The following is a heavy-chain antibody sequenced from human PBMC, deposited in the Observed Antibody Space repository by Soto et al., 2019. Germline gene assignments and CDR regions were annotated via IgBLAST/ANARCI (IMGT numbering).Heavy chain of an antibody. J-gene: IGHJ4*02. V-gene: IGHV1-3*01. CDR3: ARDRDLLLWFGELFLDY. CDR1: GYTFTSYA. D-gene: IGHD3-10*01. CDR2: INAGNGNT. Sequence: ASVKVSCKASGYTFTSYAMHWVRQAPGQRLEWMGWINAGNGNTKYSQKFQGRVTITRDTSASTAYMELSSLRSEDTAVYYCARDRDLLLWFGELFLDYWGQGTLVTVSS.